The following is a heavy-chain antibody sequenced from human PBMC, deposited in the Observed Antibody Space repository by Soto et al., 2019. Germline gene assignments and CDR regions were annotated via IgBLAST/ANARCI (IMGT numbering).Heavy chain of an antibody. V-gene: IGHV4-39*01. CDR2: IYYSGST. J-gene: IGHJ4*02. CDR3: ASSLNGYYLYTGY. D-gene: IGHD3-9*01. Sequence: QLQLQESGPGLVKPSETLSLTCTVSGGSISSSSYYWGWIRQPPGKGLEWIGSIYYSGSTYYNPSLKSRVXXSXDXXKHQFSLKLSSVTAADTAVYYCASSLNGYYLYTGYWGQGTLVTVSS. CDR1: GGSISSSSYY.